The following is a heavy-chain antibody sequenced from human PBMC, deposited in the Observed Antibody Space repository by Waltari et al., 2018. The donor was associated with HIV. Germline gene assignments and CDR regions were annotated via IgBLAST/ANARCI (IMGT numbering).Heavy chain of an antibody. Sequence: EVHLVESGGGLVQPGGSLRLSCVASRFTVSTKYMSWVRQAPGKWREWVSVIYSGGNTFYADSVKGRFTISRDNSKNTLYLQMNSLRAEDTAVYYCARDPWTTMIEETPGAFDVWGQGTMVTVSS. J-gene: IGHJ3*01. D-gene: IGHD3-22*01. CDR2: IYSGGNT. CDR3: ARDPWTTMIEETPGAFDV. CDR1: RFTVSTKY. V-gene: IGHV3-66*01.